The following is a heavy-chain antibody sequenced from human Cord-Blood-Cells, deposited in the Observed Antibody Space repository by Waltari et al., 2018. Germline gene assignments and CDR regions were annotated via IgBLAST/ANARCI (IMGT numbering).Heavy chain of an antibody. D-gene: IGHD6-13*01. J-gene: IGHJ4*02. V-gene: IGHV4-39*01. CDR1: GGSISSSSYY. Sequence: QLQLQESGPGLVKPSETLSLTCTVSGGSISSSSYYWGWIRQPPGKGLEWIGSIYYSGSTYDNPSLKSRVTISVDTSKNQFSLKLSSVTAADTAVYYCARPYSSSWYRGYFDYWGQGTLVTVSS. CDR2: IYYSGST. CDR3: ARPYSSSWYRGYFDY.